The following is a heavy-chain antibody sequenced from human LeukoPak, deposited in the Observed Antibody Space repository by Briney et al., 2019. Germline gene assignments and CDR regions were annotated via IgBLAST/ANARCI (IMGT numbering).Heavy chain of an antibody. Sequence: SGTLSLTCAVSGGSISSSNWWSWVRQPPGKGLEWIGEIYHSGSTNYNPSLKSRVTKSVDKSKNQFSLKLSSVTAADTAVYYCARTTSVVATTNFDYWGQGTLVTVSS. V-gene: IGHV4-4*02. CDR1: GGSISSSNW. CDR2: IYHSGST. J-gene: IGHJ4*02. D-gene: IGHD5-12*01. CDR3: ARTTSVVATTNFDY.